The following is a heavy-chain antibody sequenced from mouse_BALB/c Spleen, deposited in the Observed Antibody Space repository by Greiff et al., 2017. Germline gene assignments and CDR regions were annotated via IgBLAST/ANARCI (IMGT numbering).Heavy chain of an antibody. V-gene: IGHV3-2*02. Sequence: EVQLQESGPGLVKPSQSLSLTCTVTGYSITSDYAWNWIRQFPGNKLEWMGYISYSGSTSYNPSLKSRISITRDTSKNQFFLQLNSVTTEDTATYYCAREDVYFDYWGQGTTLTVSS. CDR3: AREDVYFDY. J-gene: IGHJ2*01. CDR1: GYSITSDYA. CDR2: ISYSGST.